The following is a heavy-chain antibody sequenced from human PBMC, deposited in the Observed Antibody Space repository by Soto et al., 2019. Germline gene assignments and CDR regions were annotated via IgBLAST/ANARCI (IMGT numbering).Heavy chain of an antibody. D-gene: IGHD2-21*02. CDR2: IYYSGST. CDR3: ASLVVTAHNWFDP. Sequence: QVQLQESGPGLVKPSQTLSLTCTVSGGSISSGDYYWSWIRQPPGKGLEWIGYIYYSGSTYYNPSLKSRVTLSVDTSKHQFSLKLSSVTAADTAVYYCASLVVTAHNWFDPWGQGTLVTVSS. CDR1: GGSISSGDYY. J-gene: IGHJ5*02. V-gene: IGHV4-30-4*01.